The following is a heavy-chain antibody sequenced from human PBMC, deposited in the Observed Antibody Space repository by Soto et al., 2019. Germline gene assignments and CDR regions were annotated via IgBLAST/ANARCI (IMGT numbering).Heavy chain of an antibody. J-gene: IGHJ5*02. Sequence: GGSLRLSCAASGFTFSSYGMDWVRQAPGKGLEWVSFISYDGRNKDYADSVKGRFTISRDNSKNTLYLQMNSLRAEDTAVYYCAKDQVTSGWYEWSWFGPWGQGTLVTVSS. CDR3: AKDQVTSGWYEWSWFGP. V-gene: IGHV3-30*18. CDR1: GFTFSSYG. D-gene: IGHD6-19*01. CDR2: ISYDGRNK.